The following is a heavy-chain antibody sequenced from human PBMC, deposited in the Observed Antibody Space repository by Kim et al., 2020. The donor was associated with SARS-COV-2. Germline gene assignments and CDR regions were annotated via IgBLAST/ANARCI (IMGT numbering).Heavy chain of an antibody. CDR3: ARGARAVDI. CDR1: GFSFSLYA. V-gene: IGHV3-30*04. CDR2: ISYDGMNE. J-gene: IGHJ3*02. Sequence: GGSLRLSCAASGFSFSLYAMHWVRQAPGKGLEWVAHISYDGMNEYYAESVRGRFTISRDNSKNTLFLLMNNLKVEDTALYYCARGARAVDIWGQGTMVT.